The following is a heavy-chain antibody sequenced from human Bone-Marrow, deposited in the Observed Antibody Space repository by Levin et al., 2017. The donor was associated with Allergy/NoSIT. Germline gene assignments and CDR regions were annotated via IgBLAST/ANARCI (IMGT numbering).Heavy chain of an antibody. D-gene: IGHD6-13*01. J-gene: IGHJ4*02. V-gene: IGHV4-34*01. CDR2: INHSGST. CDR3: ARGSSRGQDY. Sequence: SQTLSLTCAVYGGSFSGYYWSWIRQPPGKGLEWIGEINHSGSTNYNPSLKSRVTISVDTSKNQFSLKLSSVTAADTAVYYCARGSSRGQDYWGQGTLVTVSS. CDR1: GGSFSGYY.